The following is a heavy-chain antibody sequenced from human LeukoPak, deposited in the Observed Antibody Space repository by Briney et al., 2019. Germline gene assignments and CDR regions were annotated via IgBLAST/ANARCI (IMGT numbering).Heavy chain of an antibody. CDR3: LRGGPKWYFDL. V-gene: IGHV3-21*01. J-gene: IGHJ2*01. CDR2: ITGSGNY. Sequence: GGSLRLSCAASGFDFSYHVMNWVRQAPGKGLEWVSSITGSGNYYADSVRGRFTISRDNARNSLYLQMNSLRAEDTAVYYCLRGGPKWYFDLWAVAPWSLSPQ. CDR1: GFDFSYHV.